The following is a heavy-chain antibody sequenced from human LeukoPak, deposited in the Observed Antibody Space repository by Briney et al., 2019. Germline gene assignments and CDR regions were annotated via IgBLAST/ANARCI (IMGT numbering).Heavy chain of an antibody. V-gene: IGHV3-9*01. CDR1: GFTFDDYA. CDR3: AKDGDCSSTSCRKVPYYYGMDV. J-gene: IGHJ6*02. CDR2: ISWNSGSI. Sequence: GGSLRLSCAASGFTFDDYAMHWVRQAPGKGLEWVSGISWNSGSIDYADSVKGRFTISRDNAKNSLYLQMNSLRAEDTALYYCAKDGDCSSTSCRKVPYYYGMDVWGQGTTVTVSS. D-gene: IGHD2-2*01.